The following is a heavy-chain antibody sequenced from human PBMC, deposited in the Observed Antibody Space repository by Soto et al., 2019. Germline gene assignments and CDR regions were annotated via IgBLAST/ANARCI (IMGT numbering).Heavy chain of an antibody. CDR1: GYTFTGYY. V-gene: IGHV1-46*03. D-gene: IGHD3-3*01. Sequence: PGASVKVSCKASGYTFTGYYMHWVRQAPGQGLEWMGIINPSGGSTSYAQKFQGRVTMTRDTSTSTVYMELSSLRSEDTAVYYCARSATDYDFWSGYYNNWFDPWGQGTLVTVSS. CDR3: ARSATDYDFWSGYYNNWFDP. J-gene: IGHJ5*02. CDR2: INPSGGST.